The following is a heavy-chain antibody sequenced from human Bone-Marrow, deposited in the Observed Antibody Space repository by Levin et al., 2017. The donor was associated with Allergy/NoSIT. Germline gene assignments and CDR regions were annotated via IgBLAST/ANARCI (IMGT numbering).Heavy chain of an antibody. Sequence: LPGGSLRLSCAASGFIFSDYAMNWVRQAPGKGLEWVSGLSWNSGTVGSAASVRGRFSVSRDNVKNTLYLQMNSLKPEDTALYRCVRSLRTTAWGGLDLWGQGTLVAVSS. J-gene: IGHJ5*02. D-gene: IGHD5-12*01. CDR3: VRSLRTTAWGGLDL. V-gene: IGHV3-9*01. CDR1: GFIFSDYA. CDR2: LSWNSGTV.